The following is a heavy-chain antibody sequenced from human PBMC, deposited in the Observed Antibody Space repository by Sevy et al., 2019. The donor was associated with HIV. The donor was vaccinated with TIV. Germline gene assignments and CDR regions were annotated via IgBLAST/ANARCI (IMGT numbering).Heavy chain of an antibody. CDR1: GFTFSNAW. D-gene: IGHD1-1*01. CDR3: TTDSTIFYYYYYGMDV. Sequence: GGSLRLSCAASGFTFSNAWMSWVRQAPGKGLEWVGRIKSKTDGGTTDYAAPVKGRFTISRDDSKNTLYLQMNSLKTDDTAVYYCTTDSTIFYYYYYGMDVWGQWTTVTVSS. CDR2: IKSKTDGGTT. V-gene: IGHV3-15*01. J-gene: IGHJ6*02.